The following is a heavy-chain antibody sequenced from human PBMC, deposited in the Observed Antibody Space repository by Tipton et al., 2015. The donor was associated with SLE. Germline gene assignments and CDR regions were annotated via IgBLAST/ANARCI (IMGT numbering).Heavy chain of an antibody. CDR1: GGSISSHY. D-gene: IGHD5-24*01. Sequence: TLSLTCTVSGGSISSHYWGWIRQPPGKGLEWIGSIYHSGSTYYNPSLKSRVTISVDTSKNQFSLKLSSVTAADTAVYYCARSSRDGYNALYWGQGTLVTVSS. V-gene: IGHV4-39*07. J-gene: IGHJ4*02. CDR3: ARSSRDGYNALY. CDR2: IYHSGST.